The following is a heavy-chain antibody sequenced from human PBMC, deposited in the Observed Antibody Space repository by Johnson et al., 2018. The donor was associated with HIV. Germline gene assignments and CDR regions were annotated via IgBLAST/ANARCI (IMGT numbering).Heavy chain of an antibody. J-gene: IGHJ3*02. CDR3: AKGYIPAGTARKWDRRDAFDI. CDR1: GFTFSSYG. D-gene: IGHD1-7*01. CDR2: IWYDGSNE. V-gene: IGHV3-33*06. Sequence: QVQLVESGGGVVQPGRSLRLSCAASGFTFSSYGMHWVRQAPGKGLEWVGVIWYDGSNEYYADSVKGRFTISRDNSKNTLYLQMNSLRAEDTAVYYCAKGYIPAGTARKWDRRDAFDIWGQGTMVTVSS.